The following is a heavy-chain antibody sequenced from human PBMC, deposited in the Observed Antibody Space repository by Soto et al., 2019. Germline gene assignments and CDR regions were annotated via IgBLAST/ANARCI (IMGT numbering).Heavy chain of an antibody. D-gene: IGHD3-10*01. CDR2: IFHSGST. Sequence: QVQLQESGPGLVKPSQTLSLTCTVSGGSINSGDYYWTWVRQPPGKGLEWIGNIFHSGSTYYTPSLQSRVTISLDTSKNHFSLKPSSVTPADTAVYYCARDRYYGSGTYYNFYSGMDVWGQGTTVTVSS. J-gene: IGHJ6*02. CDR3: ARDRYYGSGTYYNFYSGMDV. V-gene: IGHV4-30-4*01. CDR1: GGSINSGDYY.